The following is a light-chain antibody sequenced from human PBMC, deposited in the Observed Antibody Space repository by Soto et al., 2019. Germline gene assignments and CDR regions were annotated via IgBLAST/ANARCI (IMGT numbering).Light chain of an antibody. V-gene: IGKV3-20*01. CDR1: QSGSSIY. Sequence: EIVLTQSPGTLSLSPGERATLSCRASQSGSSIYLAWYQHKPGQAPRLLIYGASSRATGIPDRFSGSGSGTDFTLTISRLEPEDFAVYYCQQYGSASWTFGRGTTVEIK. J-gene: IGKJ1*01. CDR3: QQYGSASWT. CDR2: GAS.